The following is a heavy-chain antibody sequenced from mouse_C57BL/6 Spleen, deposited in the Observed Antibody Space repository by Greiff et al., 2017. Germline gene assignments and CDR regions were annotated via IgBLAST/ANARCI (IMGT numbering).Heavy chain of an antibody. CDR3: ARDYSNLFDY. J-gene: IGHJ2*01. Sequence: VQLQQSGPVLVKPGASVKMSCKASGYTFTDYYMNWVKQSHGKSLEWIGVINPYNGGTSYNQKFKGKATLTVDKSSSTAYMELNSLTSEDSAVYYCARDYSNLFDYWGQGTTLTVSS. V-gene: IGHV1-19*01. CDR2: INPYNGGT. CDR1: GYTFTDYY. D-gene: IGHD2-5*01.